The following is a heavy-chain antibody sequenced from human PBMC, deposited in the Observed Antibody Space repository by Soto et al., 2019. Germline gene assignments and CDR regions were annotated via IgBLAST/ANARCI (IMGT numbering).Heavy chain of an antibody. J-gene: IGHJ5*02. CDR3: ARARTSNYDFWSGYYNGNNWFDP. CDR2: IYYSGST. V-gene: IGHV4-31*03. Sequence: SETLSLTCTVSGGSISSGGYYWSWIRQHPGKGLEWIGYIYYSGSTYYNPSLKSRVTISVDTSKNQFSLKLSSVTAADTAVYYCARARTSNYDFWSGYYNGNNWFDPWGQGTLVTVSS. CDR1: GGSISSGGYY. D-gene: IGHD3-3*01.